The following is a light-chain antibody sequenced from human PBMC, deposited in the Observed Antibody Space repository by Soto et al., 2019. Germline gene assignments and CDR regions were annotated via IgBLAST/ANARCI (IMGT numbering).Light chain of an antibody. CDR2: SNN. J-gene: IGLJ2*01. CDR1: RSNLGSNT. CDR3: AAWDDSLNGRV. V-gene: IGLV1-44*01. Sequence: QSVLTQPPSASGTPGQRVTISCSGSRSNLGSNTVNWYQQLPGTAPKLLIYSNNQRPSGVPDRFSGSKSGTSASLATSGLQSEDEADYYCAAWDDSLNGRVFGGGTKLTVL.